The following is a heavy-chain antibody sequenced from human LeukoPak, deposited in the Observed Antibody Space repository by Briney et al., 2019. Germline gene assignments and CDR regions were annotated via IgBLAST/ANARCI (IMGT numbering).Heavy chain of an antibody. CDR1: GYTFTSYD. Sequence: ASVKVFCKASGYTFTSYDINWVRQATGQGLEWMGWMNPNSGNTGFAQKFEGRVTMTGNTSITTAYMELSSLRSEDTAVYYCARKSGYAGLGFDYWGQGTLVTVSS. J-gene: IGHJ4*02. CDR3: ARKSGYAGLGFDY. V-gene: IGHV1-8*01. D-gene: IGHD5-12*01. CDR2: MNPNSGNT.